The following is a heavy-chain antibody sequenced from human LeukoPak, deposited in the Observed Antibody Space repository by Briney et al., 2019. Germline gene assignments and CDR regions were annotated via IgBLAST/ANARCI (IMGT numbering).Heavy chain of an antibody. Sequence: GGSLRLSCAASGFTVSSYGMHWVRQAPGKGLEWVAFIRYDGSNKYYADSVKGRFTISRDNSKNTLYLQMNSLRAEDTAVYYCAKDLYDSSGFFFDYWGQGTLVTVSS. CDR2: IRYDGSNK. CDR1: GFTVSSYG. CDR3: AKDLYDSSGFFFDY. D-gene: IGHD3-22*01. V-gene: IGHV3-30*02. J-gene: IGHJ4*02.